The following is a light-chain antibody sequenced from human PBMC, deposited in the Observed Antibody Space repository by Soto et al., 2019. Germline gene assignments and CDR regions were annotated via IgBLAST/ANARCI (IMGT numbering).Light chain of an antibody. Sequence: EIVLTQSPGTLSLSPVERATLSCRASQSVSNNYLAWYQQKPGQAPRLLIYGASNRATGIPDRFSGSGSGTDFTLTISRLEPEDFAVYYCQQYTGPPTTFGQGTRLEIK. CDR2: GAS. CDR1: QSVSNNY. V-gene: IGKV3-20*01. J-gene: IGKJ5*01. CDR3: QQYTGPPTT.